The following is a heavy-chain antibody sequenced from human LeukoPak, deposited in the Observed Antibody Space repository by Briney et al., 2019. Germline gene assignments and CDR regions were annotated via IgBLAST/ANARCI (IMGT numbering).Heavy chain of an antibody. CDR3: ARSNCGYDSIPNYMDV. CDR2: IYYSGST. Sequence: PSQTPSLTCTVSGASISSGNSYWSWIRQPPGKGLEWIGYIYYSGSTYYNPSLKSRVTISVDTSKNQFSLKLSSVTAADTAVYYCARSNCGYDSIPNYMDVWGKGTTVTVSS. D-gene: IGHD5-12*01. V-gene: IGHV4-30-4*08. J-gene: IGHJ6*03. CDR1: GASISSGNSY.